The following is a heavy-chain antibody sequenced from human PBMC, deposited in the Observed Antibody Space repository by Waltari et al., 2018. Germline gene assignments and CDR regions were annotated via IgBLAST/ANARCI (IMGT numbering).Heavy chain of an antibody. CDR2: INHSGST. D-gene: IGHD4-17*01. CDR3: ARGPATVVNNFDY. Sequence: QVQLQQWGAGLLKPSETLSLTCAVDGGSFIGYYWSWIRQPPGKGLEWIGEINHSGSTNYNPSLKSRVTISVDTSKNQFSLKLSSVTAADTAVYYCARGPATVVNNFDYWGQGTLVTVSS. CDR1: GGSFIGYY. V-gene: IGHV4-34*01. J-gene: IGHJ4*02.